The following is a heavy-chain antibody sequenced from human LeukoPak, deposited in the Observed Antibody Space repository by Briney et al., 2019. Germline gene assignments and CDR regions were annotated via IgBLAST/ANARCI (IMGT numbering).Heavy chain of an antibody. CDR2: ISGSGGST. D-gene: IGHD2-2*01. CDR1: GSTFSASD. J-gene: IGHJ2*01. V-gene: IGHV3-23*01. CDR3: AKDIVVVPAPVGYFDL. Sequence: GGSLRLSCGASGSTFSASDMHWVRQAPGKGLEWVSGISGSGGSTYYADSVKGRFTISRDNSKNTEYLQMNSLRAEDTAVYYCAKDIVVVPAPVGYFDLWGRGTLVTVSS.